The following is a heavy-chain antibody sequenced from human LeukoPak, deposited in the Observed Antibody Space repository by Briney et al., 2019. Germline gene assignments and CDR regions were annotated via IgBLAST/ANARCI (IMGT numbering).Heavy chain of an antibody. J-gene: IGHJ6*02. CDR1: GFTFSSYA. CDR2: ISYDGSNK. V-gene: IGHV3-30*01. Sequence: PGRSLRLSCAASGFTFSSYAMHWVRQAPGKGLEWVAVISYDGSNKYYADSVKGRFTTSRDNSKNTLYLQMNSLRAEDTAVYYCARDHYYGSGSYSYYGMDVWGQGTTVTVSS. D-gene: IGHD3-10*01. CDR3: ARDHYYGSGSYSYYGMDV.